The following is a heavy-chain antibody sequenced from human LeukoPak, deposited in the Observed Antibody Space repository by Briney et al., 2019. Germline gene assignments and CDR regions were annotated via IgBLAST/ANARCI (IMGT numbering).Heavy chain of an antibody. CDR3: ARDVYGDYVGYFDY. Sequence: SETLSLTCTVSGGSISSGGYYWSWIRQPPGKGLEWIGYIYHSGSTYYNPSLKSRVTISVDRSKNQFSLKLSSVTAADTAVYYCARDVYGDYVGYFDYWGQGTLVTVSS. J-gene: IGHJ4*02. CDR2: IYHSGST. D-gene: IGHD4-17*01. V-gene: IGHV4-30-2*01. CDR1: GGSISSGGYY.